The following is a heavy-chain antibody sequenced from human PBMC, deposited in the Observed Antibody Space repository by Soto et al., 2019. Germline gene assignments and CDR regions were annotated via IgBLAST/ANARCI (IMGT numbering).Heavy chain of an antibody. CDR3: AKYDASGYPRAPFDY. CDR2: IVSSGGDT. Sequence: PGGSLRLSCAASEFTFSSCAMGWVRQAPGKGLEWVSAIVSSGGDTFYADSVKGRFTISRDNSKSTLFLQMNSLRAEDTAVYYCAKYDASGYPRAPFDYWGQGTLVTVSS. V-gene: IGHV3-23*01. CDR1: EFTFSSCA. D-gene: IGHD3-22*01. J-gene: IGHJ4*02.